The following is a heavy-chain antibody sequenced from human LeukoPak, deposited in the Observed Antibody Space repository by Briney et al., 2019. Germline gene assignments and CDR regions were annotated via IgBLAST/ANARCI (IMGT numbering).Heavy chain of an antibody. CDR1: GFTFTSSA. Sequence: SVKVSCKASGFTFTSSAMQWVRQARGQRLEWIGWIVVGSGNTNYAQKFQERVTITRDMSTSTAYLELSSLSSEDTAVYYCAAGRYDFWSGYHYGMDVWGQGTTVTVSS. CDR2: IVVGSGNT. V-gene: IGHV1-58*02. J-gene: IGHJ6*02. D-gene: IGHD3-3*01. CDR3: AAGRYDFWSGYHYGMDV.